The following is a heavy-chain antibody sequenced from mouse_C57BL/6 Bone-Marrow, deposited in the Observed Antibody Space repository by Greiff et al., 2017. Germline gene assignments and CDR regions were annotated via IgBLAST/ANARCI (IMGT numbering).Heavy chain of an antibody. J-gene: IGHJ1*03. D-gene: IGHD2-1*01. CDR2: ISNLAYSI. CDR1: GFTFSDYG. V-gene: IGHV5-15*01. CDR3: ARNPIYYGWYFDV. Sequence: EVQLQESGGGLVQPGGSLKLSCAASGFTFSDYGMAWVRQAPRKGPEWVAFISNLAYSIYYADTVTGRFTISRENAKNTLYLEMSSLRSEDTAMYYCARNPIYYGWYFDVWGTGTTVTVSS.